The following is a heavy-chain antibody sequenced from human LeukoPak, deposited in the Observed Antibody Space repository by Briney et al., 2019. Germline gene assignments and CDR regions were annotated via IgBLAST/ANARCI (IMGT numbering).Heavy chain of an antibody. CDR2: ITEGDGRT. CDR1: GFTLSSYG. D-gene: IGHD4-23*01. CDR3: AKDYRRWAFDY. Sequence: GGSLRLSCAASGFTLSSYGMSWVRQAPGKGLEWVSSITEGDGRTNYADPVRGRFTISRDNSKNTLYLQMNSLRAEDTAVYYCAKDYRRWAFDYWGQGTLVTVSS. V-gene: IGHV3-23*01. J-gene: IGHJ4*02.